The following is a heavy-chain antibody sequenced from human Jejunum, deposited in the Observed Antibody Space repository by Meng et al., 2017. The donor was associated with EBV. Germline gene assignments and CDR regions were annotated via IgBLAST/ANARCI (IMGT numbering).Heavy chain of an antibody. CDR1: GGSVSSGGYY. D-gene: IGHD1-26*01. V-gene: IGHV4-61*08. CDR3: ARDQNGSYFAY. J-gene: IGHJ4*02. Sequence: QVQLQESGPELVKPSETLSLTCIVSGGSVSSGGYYWSWIRQPPGKGLEWIGYIYNSESTNYKSSLKRRVTISADTSKNQFSLRLSSVTAADTAVYYCARDQNGSYFAYWGQGTLVTVSS. CDR2: IYNSEST.